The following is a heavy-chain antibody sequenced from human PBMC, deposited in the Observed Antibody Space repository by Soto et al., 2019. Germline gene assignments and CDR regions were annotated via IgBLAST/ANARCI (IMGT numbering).Heavy chain of an antibody. V-gene: IGHV4-31*03. Sequence: PSETLSLTCTVSGGSISSGGYYWSWIRQHPGKGLEWIGYIYYSGSTYYNPSLKSRVTISVDTSKNQFSLKLSSVTAADTAVYYCARVPGCSGGSCYNFDYWGQGTLVTVSS. CDR2: IYYSGST. J-gene: IGHJ4*02. CDR3: ARVPGCSGGSCYNFDY. D-gene: IGHD2-15*01. CDR1: GGSISSGGYY.